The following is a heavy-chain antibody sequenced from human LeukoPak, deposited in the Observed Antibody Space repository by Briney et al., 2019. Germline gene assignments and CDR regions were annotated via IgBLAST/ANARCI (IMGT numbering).Heavy chain of an antibody. CDR1: GFTVSSNY. V-gene: IGHV3-53*01. D-gene: IGHD6-19*01. CDR3: ARGYPGIAVAGLGLDY. Sequence: GGSLRLSCAASGFTVSSNYMSWVRQAPGKGLDWDSVIYSGGSTYYADSVKGRFTISRDNSKNTLYLQMNSLRAEDTAVYYCARGYPGIAVAGLGLDYWGQGTLVTVSS. J-gene: IGHJ4*02. CDR2: IYSGGST.